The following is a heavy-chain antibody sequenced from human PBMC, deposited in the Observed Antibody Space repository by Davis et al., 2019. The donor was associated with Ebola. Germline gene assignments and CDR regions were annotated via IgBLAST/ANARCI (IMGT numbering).Heavy chain of an antibody. V-gene: IGHV3-21*01. CDR3: AKEARDCRSTRCYDAFDI. D-gene: IGHD2-2*01. CDR1: GFTFSSYS. CDR2: ISSSSSYI. Sequence: PGGSLRLSCAASGFTFSSYSMNWVRQAPGKGLEWVSSISSSSSYIYYADSVKGRFTISRDNSKNTLYLQMSSLRAEDTAVYFCAKEARDCRSTRCYDAFDIWGQGTMVTVSA. J-gene: IGHJ3*02.